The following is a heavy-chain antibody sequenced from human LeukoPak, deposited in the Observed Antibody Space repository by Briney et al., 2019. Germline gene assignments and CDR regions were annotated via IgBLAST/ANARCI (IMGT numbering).Heavy chain of an antibody. V-gene: IGHV3-30*04. J-gene: IGHJ4*02. CDR2: ISYDGNFK. D-gene: IGHD6-19*01. Sequence: GGSLRLSCAASGFTFRNYAMHWVRQAPGKGLEWMATISYDGNFKYHADSLEGRFTISRDNAKDTLYLQMNSLKAEDTAVYYCAKDPQGSGAPYYFDYWGQGTLVTVSS. CDR3: AKDPQGSGAPYYFDY. CDR1: GFTFRNYA.